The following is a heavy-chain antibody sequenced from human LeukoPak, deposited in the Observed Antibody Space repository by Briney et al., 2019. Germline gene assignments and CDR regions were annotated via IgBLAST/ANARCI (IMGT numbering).Heavy chain of an antibody. CDR2: IYYSGST. V-gene: IGHV4-59*08. J-gene: IGHJ4*02. Sequence: KPSETLSLTCTVSGGSISSYYWSWIRQPPGKGLEWIGYIYYSGSTNYNPSLKSRVTISVDTSKNQFSLKLSSVTAADTAVYYCARHSVTTEGNFDYWGQGTLVTVSS. CDR3: ARHSVTTEGNFDY. CDR1: GGSISSYY. D-gene: IGHD4-17*01.